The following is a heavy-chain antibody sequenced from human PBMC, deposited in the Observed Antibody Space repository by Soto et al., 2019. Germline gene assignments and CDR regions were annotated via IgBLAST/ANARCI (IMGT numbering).Heavy chain of an antibody. CDR1: GYTFTNFG. V-gene: IGHV1-18*01. CDR3: ARDFHCSGGRCYDCFDP. Sequence: GASVKVSCKASGYTFTNFGISWVRQAPGQGLEWMGWISAYNGNTNYAQKLQGRVTMTTDTSTSTAYMELRSLRSDDTAVYYCARDFHCSGGRCYDCFDPWGQGTLVTVSS. CDR2: ISAYNGNT. D-gene: IGHD2-15*01. J-gene: IGHJ5*02.